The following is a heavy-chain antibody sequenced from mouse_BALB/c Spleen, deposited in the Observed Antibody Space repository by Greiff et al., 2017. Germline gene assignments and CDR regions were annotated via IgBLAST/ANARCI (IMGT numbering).Heavy chain of an antibody. CDR3: ARANSDYFDY. J-gene: IGHJ2*01. V-gene: IGHV3-1*02. CDR1: GYSITSGYS. Sequence: EVKLVESGPDLVKPSQSLSLTCTVTGYSITSGYSWNWIRQFPGNKLEWMGYIHYSGSTNYNPSLKSRISITRDTSKNQFFLQLNSVTTEDTATYYCARANSDYFDYWGQGTTLTVSS. D-gene: IGHD4-1*01. CDR2: IHYSGST.